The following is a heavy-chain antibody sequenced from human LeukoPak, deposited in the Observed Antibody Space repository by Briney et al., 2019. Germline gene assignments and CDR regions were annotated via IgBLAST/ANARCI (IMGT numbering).Heavy chain of an antibody. J-gene: IGHJ4*02. D-gene: IGHD2-21*02. Sequence: GGSLRLSCAASGFTFSSYRMNWVRQAPGKGLEWVSSISSSSSYIYYADSVKGRFTISRDNAKNSLYLQMNSLRAEDTAVYYCATDLNLPVVPGYWGQGTLVTVSS. V-gene: IGHV3-21*01. CDR3: ATDLNLPVVPGY. CDR1: GFTFSSYR. CDR2: ISSSSSYI.